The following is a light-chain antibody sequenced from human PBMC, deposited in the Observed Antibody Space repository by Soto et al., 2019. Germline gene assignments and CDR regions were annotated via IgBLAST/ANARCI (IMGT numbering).Light chain of an antibody. CDR3: CSYVSSKTYV. CDR2: DVN. V-gene: IGLV2-14*01. Sequence: QSALTQPASVSGSPGQAITISCTGTSNDIGIYKYVSWYQQHPGKAPKLIIYDVNNRPSGISSRFSGSKSGNTASLTISGLQAEDEADYYCCSYVSSKTYVFGTGTKVTVL. J-gene: IGLJ1*01. CDR1: SNDIGIYKY.